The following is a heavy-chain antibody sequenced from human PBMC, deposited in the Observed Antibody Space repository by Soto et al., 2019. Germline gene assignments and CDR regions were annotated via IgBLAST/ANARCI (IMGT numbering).Heavy chain of an antibody. Sequence: GGSLRLSCAASGFTFDDYAMHWVRQAPGKGLEWVSLISWDGGSTYYADSVKGRFTIPRDNSKNSLYLQMNSLRAEDTALYYCAKNSGSLSYYYYGMDVWGQGTTVTVSS. V-gene: IGHV3-43D*04. CDR2: ISWDGGST. J-gene: IGHJ6*02. D-gene: IGHD1-26*01. CDR3: AKNSGSLSYYYYGMDV. CDR1: GFTFDDYA.